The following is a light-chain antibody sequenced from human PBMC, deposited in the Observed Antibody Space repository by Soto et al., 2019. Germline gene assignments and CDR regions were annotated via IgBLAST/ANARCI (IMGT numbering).Light chain of an antibody. V-gene: IGLV2-11*01. CDR3: CSYAGSYTYWV. J-gene: IGLJ3*02. Sequence: QSVLTQPRSVSGSPGQSVTISCTGTSSDVGGYNYVSWYQQHPGKAPKLMIYDVSKRPSGVPDRFSGSKSGNTASLTTSGLQAEDEADYYCCSYAGSYTYWVFGGGT. CDR2: DVS. CDR1: SSDVGGYNY.